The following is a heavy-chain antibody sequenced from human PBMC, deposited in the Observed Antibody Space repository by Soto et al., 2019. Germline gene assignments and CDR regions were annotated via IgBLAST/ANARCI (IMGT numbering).Heavy chain of an antibody. CDR3: ASRVPSGSYGGDY. CDR2: IYYSGST. CDR1: GYSISSSSW. V-gene: IGHV4-28*01. Sequence: QVQLQESGPGLVKPSDTLSLTCAVSGYSISSSSWWGWIRQPPGKGLEWIGYIYYSGSTYYNPSLKIRVAMSVDTSKNQCSLKLKSGTAVDTAVYYCASRVPSGSYGGDYWGQGTLVTVSS. J-gene: IGHJ4*02. D-gene: IGHD1-26*01.